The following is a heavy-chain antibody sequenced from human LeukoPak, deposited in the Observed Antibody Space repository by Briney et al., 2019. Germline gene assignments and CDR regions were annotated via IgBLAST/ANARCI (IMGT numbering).Heavy chain of an antibody. D-gene: IGHD3-10*01. J-gene: IGHJ4*02. CDR1: GFTFSSYA. V-gene: IGHV3-23*01. CDR3: APPPYGSGTGFDY. CDR2: ISGSGGST. Sequence: PGGSLRLSRAASGFTFSSYAMSWVRQAPGKGLEWVSAISGSGGSTYYADSVKGRFTISRDNSKNTLYLQMNSLRAEDTAVYYCAPPPYGSGTGFDYWGQGTLVTVSS.